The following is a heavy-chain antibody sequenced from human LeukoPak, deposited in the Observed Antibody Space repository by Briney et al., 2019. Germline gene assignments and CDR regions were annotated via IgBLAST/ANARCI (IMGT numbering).Heavy chain of an antibody. CDR1: GFTFSSYW. CDR3: ARVKQWPVSFDY. J-gene: IGHJ4*02. V-gene: IGHV3-74*01. Sequence: RGSLRLSCAASGFTFSSYWMHWVRQAPGKGLVWVSRINSDGSSTSYADSVKGRFTISRDNAKNTLYLQMNSLRAEDTAVYYCARVKQWPVSFDYWGQGTLVTVSS. D-gene: IGHD6-19*01. CDR2: INSDGSST.